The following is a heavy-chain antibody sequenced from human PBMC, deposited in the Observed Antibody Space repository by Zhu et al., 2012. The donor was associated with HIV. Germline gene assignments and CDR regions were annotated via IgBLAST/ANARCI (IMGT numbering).Heavy chain of an antibody. CDR1: GFIVSSNY. D-gene: IGHD5-24*01. CDR2: IYSGGSA. CDR3: ASLTIGDYFDY. J-gene: IGHJ4*02. Sequence: EVQLVETGGGLIQPGGSLRLSCAASGFIVSSNYMSWVRQAPGKGLEWVSIIYSGGSAYYADSVKGRFTISRDNSKNTLYLQMNSLRAEDTAVYYCASLTIGDYFDYWGQGTLVTVSS. V-gene: IGHV3-53*02.